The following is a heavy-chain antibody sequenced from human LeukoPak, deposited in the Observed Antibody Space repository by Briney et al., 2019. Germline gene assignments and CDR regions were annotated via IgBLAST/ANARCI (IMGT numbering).Heavy chain of an antibody. V-gene: IGHV4-31*03. J-gene: IGHJ6*02. CDR1: GGSISSGGYY. D-gene: IGHD3-9*01. CDR2: IYYSGST. Sequence: PSETLSLTCTVSGGSISSGGYYWSWLRQHPGMDLEWIGYIYYSGSTYYNPSLESRVTISVDTSKNQFSLKLSSVTAADTAVYYCARSADILTGYPGDYYYYGMDVWGQGTTVTVSS. CDR3: ARSADILTGYPGDYYYYGMDV.